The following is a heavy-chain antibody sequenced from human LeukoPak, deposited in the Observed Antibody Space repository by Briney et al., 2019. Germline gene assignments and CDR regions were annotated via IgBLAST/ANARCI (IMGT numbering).Heavy chain of an antibody. D-gene: IGHD4-17*01. V-gene: IGHV1-69*13. J-gene: IGHJ4*02. Sequence: SVSLSCKASGGTFSSYAISWVRQAPGQGLEWMGGIIPIFGTANYAQKFQGRVTITADESTSTACMELSSLRSEDTAVYYCARGGGAVTTFDYWGQGTLVTVSS. CDR1: GGTFSSYA. CDR2: IIPIFGTA. CDR3: ARGGGAVTTFDY.